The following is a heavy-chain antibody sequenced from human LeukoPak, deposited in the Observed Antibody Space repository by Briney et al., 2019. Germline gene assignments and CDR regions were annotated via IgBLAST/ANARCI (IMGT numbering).Heavy chain of an antibody. CDR2: IYYSGST. J-gene: IGHJ4*02. D-gene: IGHD1-26*01. Sequence: SETLSLTCTVSGGSISSGGYHWSWIRQHPGKGLEWIGYIYYSGSTYCNPSLRSRVTMSVDTSKNQFSLKLSSVTAADTAVYYCAREHGSYLYYFDYWGQGTLVTVSS. CDR3: AREHGSYLYYFDY. CDR1: GGSISSGGYH. V-gene: IGHV4-31*03.